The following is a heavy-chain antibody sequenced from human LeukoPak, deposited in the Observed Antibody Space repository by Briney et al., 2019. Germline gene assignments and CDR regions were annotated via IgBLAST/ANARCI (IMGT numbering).Heavy chain of an antibody. CDR1: GFTFSSYA. J-gene: IGHJ5*02. D-gene: IGHD6-6*01. CDR2: ISGGGGST. Sequence: PGGSLRLSCAASGFTFSSYAMSWVRQAPGKGLEWVSAISGGGGSTYYADSVKGRFTISRDNSKNTLYLQMNSLRAEDTAVYYCAKDLLSSSIAARPVWFDPWGQGTLVTVSS. CDR3: AKDLLSSSIAARPVWFDP. V-gene: IGHV3-23*01.